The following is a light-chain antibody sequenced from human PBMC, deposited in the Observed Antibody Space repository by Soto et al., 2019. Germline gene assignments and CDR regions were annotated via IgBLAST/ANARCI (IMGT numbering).Light chain of an antibody. CDR1: QSVSSS. CDR3: QQRSNSFT. V-gene: IGKV3-11*01. CDR2: DAS. J-gene: IGKJ3*01. Sequence: EIVLTQSPATLSLSPGERATLSCRASQSVSSSLAWHQQKPGQAPRLLIYDASNRATGIPARFSGSGSGTDFTLTISSLEPEDFAVYYCQQRSNSFTFGPGTKVDIK.